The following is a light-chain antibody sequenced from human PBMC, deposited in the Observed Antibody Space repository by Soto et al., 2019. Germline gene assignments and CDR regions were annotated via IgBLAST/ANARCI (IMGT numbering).Light chain of an antibody. J-gene: IGLJ1*01. CDR1: SSDVGGYNY. CDR2: EVS. V-gene: IGLV2-8*02. CDR3: SSYAGSNMGV. Sequence: SVLTKPPSASRSPGQSVTISCHRSSSDVGGYNYVSWYQQHPGKAPKLMIYEVSKRPSGVPVRFSGSKSGNTASLTVSGLQAEDEADYYCSSYAGSNMGVFGTGTKVTVL.